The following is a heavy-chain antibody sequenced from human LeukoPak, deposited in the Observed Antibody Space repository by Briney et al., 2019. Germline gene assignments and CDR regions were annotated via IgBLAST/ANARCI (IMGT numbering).Heavy chain of an antibody. V-gene: IGHV3-64D*06. CDR3: VKSAGFDWLSPLDAFDI. D-gene: IGHD3-9*01. Sequence: QTGGSLRLSCLASGFTFSRYAMHWVRQAPGKGLEYVSAISSSGGSTYYADSVKGRFTISRDNSKDTLYLQMSSLRAEDTTVYYCVKSAGFDWLSPLDAFDIWGQGTMVTVSS. J-gene: IGHJ3*02. CDR2: ISSSGGST. CDR1: GFTFSRYA.